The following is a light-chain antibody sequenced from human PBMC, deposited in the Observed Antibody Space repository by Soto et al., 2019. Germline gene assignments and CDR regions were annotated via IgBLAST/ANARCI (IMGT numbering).Light chain of an antibody. CDR1: QSVGTF. J-gene: IGKJ1*01. CDR2: GAS. CDR3: QQYGSSLT. V-gene: IGKV3-20*01. Sequence: EIVMTQSPATLSLSPGGRASLSCRASQSVGTFLAWYQQRSGQAPRLLIYGASTRASGIPDRFSGSGSGTDFTLAISRLEPEDFGVYYCQQYGSSLTFGQGTKVDI.